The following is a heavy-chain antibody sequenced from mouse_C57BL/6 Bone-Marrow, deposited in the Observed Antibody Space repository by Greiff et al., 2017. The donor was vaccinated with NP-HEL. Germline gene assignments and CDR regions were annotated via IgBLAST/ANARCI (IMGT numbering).Heavy chain of an antibody. Sequence: EVQLVESGPGLAKPSQTLSLTCSVTGYSITSDYWNWIRKFPGTKLEYMGYISYSGSTYYNPSLKSRISITRDTSKNQYYLQLNSVTTEDTDTYYCAIWRPYHGMWYFDYWRKGNTLTVSS. CDR3: AIWRPYHGMWYFDY. D-gene: IGHD2-10*01. J-gene: IGHJ2*01. V-gene: IGHV3-8*01. CDR1: GYSITSDY. CDR2: ISYSGST.